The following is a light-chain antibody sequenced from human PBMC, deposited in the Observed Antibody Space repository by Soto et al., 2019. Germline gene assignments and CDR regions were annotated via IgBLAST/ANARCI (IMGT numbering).Light chain of an antibody. CDR1: NTDVGQGKS. CDR2: EVT. J-gene: IGLJ1*01. CDR3: VSYTDTDTLV. V-gene: IGLV2-14*01. Sequence: QSVLTQLASVSGSRGQSITISCFGRNTDVGQGKSVSWYQQGPGKAPKLLIFEVTNRPSGISSRFSGSRSGNTASLTISGLQPDDEGDYYCVSYTDTDTLVFGTGTKVTVL.